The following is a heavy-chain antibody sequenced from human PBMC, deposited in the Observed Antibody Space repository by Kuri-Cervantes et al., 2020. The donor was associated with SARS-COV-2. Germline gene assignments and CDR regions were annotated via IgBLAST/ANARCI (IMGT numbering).Heavy chain of an antibody. Sequence: GSLRLSCAASGFTFSSYAMSWVRQAPGKGLEWVSAISGSGGSTYYADSVKGRFTISRDNSKNTLYLQMNSLRAEDTAVYYCARDQGYSSSWYLTWGQGTLVTVSS. D-gene: IGHD6-13*01. V-gene: IGHV3-23*01. CDR3: ARDQGYSSSWYLT. CDR2: ISGSGGST. J-gene: IGHJ5*02. CDR1: GFTFSSYA.